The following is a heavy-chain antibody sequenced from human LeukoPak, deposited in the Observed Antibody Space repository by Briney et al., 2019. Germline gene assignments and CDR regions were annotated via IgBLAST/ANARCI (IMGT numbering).Heavy chain of an antibody. V-gene: IGHV3-20*04. J-gene: IGHJ3*01. CDR3: ARRYCSTCPTGHAFDL. CDR2: IDRNGDST. CDR1: GFTFDDYG. Sequence: GGSLRLSCAASGFTFDDYGMSWVRQAPGKGLEWVSGIDRNGDSTGYADSVEGRFTISRDNSKNTLYLQMNSLRAEDTAVYYCARRYCSTCPTGHAFDLWGQGTMLTVSS. D-gene: IGHD2-2*01.